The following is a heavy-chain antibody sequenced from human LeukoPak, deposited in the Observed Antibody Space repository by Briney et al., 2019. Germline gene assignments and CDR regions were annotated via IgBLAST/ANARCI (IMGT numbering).Heavy chain of an antibody. J-gene: IGHJ3*02. CDR1: GFTFDDYG. CDR3: AKDRGYYDSVGYGFDI. Sequence: SGGSLRLSCAASGFTFDDYGMSWVRQAPGKGLEWVSGINWNGGSTGYADSVKGRFTISRDNAKNSLYLQMNSLRAEDTAVYYCAKDRGYYDSVGYGFDIWGQGTMVTVSS. V-gene: IGHV3-20*04. D-gene: IGHD3-22*01. CDR2: INWNGGST.